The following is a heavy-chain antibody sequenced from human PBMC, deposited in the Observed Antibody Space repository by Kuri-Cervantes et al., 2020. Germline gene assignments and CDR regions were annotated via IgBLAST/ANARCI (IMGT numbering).Heavy chain of an antibody. CDR1: GGSVSSGSYY. D-gene: IGHD6-13*01. V-gene: IGHV4-61*01. CDR3: AREGPYSSSWYAFDY. CDR2: IYYSGST. Sequence: SETLSLTCTVSGGSVSSGSYYWSWIRQPPGKGLEWIGYIYYSGSTNYNPSLKSRVTISVDKSKNQFSLKLSSVTAADTAVYYCAREGPYSSSWYAFDYWGQGTLVTVSS. J-gene: IGHJ4*02.